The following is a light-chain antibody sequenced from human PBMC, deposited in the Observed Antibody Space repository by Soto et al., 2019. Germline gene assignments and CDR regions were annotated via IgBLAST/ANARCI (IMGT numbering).Light chain of an antibody. Sequence: EIVVTQSTGTLSLAPEERATLSCMASQNVDSNYLAWYQQKTGQAPRLLIYGASTRATGIPERLSGSGSGTDLTLTISRLEPEDFEVYYCQQYGSSTRTFGHGTKVDIK. CDR2: GAS. CDR1: QNVDSNY. J-gene: IGKJ1*01. V-gene: IGKV3-20*01. CDR3: QQYGSSTRT.